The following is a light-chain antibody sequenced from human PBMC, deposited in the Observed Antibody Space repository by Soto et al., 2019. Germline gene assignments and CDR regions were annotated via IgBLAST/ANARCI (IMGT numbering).Light chain of an antibody. V-gene: IGKV3-15*01. J-gene: IGKJ2*01. CDR3: QQYNNWPYT. Sequence: IVMTQSPATLSVSPGERATLSCRASQSVGSNLAWYKQKLGQAPRLLIYGASTRATGIPARFSGSGSGTEFNLTISSLQSEDFAVYYCQQYNNWPYTFARGTKLEIK. CDR2: GAS. CDR1: QSVGSN.